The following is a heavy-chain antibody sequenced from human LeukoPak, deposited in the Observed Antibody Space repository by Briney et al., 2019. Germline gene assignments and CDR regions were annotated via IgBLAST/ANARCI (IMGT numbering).Heavy chain of an antibody. Sequence: PGGSLRLSCAASGFTFSSYAMSWVRQAPGKGLEWVSAISGSGGSTYYADSVKGRFTISRDDSKSTLYLQMNSLRAEDTALYYCARSFGGSYAYFDYWGQGTLVTVSS. D-gene: IGHD1-26*01. CDR3: ARSFGGSYAYFDY. CDR2: ISGSGGST. CDR1: GFTFSSYA. J-gene: IGHJ4*02. V-gene: IGHV3-23*01.